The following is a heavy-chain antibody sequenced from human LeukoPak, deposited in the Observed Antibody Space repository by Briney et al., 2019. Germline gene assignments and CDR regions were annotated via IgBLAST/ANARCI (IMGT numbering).Heavy chain of an antibody. CDR3: AKDDVVVIAYFDY. CDR1: GFTFSSYG. CDR2: ISYDGSNK. V-gene: IGHV3-30*18. D-gene: IGHD3-22*01. Sequence: GGSLRLSCAASGFTFSSYGMHWVRQAPGKGLEWVAVISYDGSNKYYADSVKGRFTISRDNSKNTLYLQMNSLRAEDTAVYYCAKDDVVVIAYFDYWGQGTLVTVSS. J-gene: IGHJ4*02.